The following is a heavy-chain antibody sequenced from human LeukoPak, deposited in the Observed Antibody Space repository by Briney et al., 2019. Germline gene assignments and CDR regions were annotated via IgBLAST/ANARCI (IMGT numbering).Heavy chain of an antibody. CDR3: ARARGGGTYHAGSGYYWDFDY. CDR1: GGSISSGDFY. V-gene: IGHV4-30-4*01. Sequence: SETLSLTCTVSGGSISSGDFYWSWIRQPPGKGLEWIGYIYYSGSTYYNPSLESRVIISVDTSKNQFSLKLSSVTAADTAVYYCARARGGGTYHAGSGYYWDFDYWGQGTLVTVSS. D-gene: IGHD3-22*01. J-gene: IGHJ4*02. CDR2: IYYSGST.